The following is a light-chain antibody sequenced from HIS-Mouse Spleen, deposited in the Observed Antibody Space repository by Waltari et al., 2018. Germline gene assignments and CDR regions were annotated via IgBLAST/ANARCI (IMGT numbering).Light chain of an antibody. Sequence: DIQMTQSPSSLSASVGDRVTITCQASQDISNYLNWYQQKPGKAPKLLIYDASNLETGVPSRFSGSGSGKDVTFTISSLQPEDIATYYCQQYDNLPITFGQGTRLEIK. CDR1: QDISNY. J-gene: IGKJ5*01. CDR2: DAS. CDR3: QQYDNLPIT. V-gene: IGKV1-33*01.